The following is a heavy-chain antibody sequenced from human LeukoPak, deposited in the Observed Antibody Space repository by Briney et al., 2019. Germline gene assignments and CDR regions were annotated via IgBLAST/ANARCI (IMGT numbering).Heavy chain of an antibody. D-gene: IGHD3-3*01. CDR1: GFTFSSYS. Sequence: GGSLRLSCAASGFTFSSYSMNWVRQAPGKGLEWVSSISSSSSYIYYADSVKGRFTISRDNAKNSLYLQMNSLRAEDTAVYYCAREWSDFWSGYPSHQRDGMDVWGQGTTVTVSS. V-gene: IGHV3-21*01. CDR3: AREWSDFWSGYPSHQRDGMDV. CDR2: ISSSSSYI. J-gene: IGHJ6*02.